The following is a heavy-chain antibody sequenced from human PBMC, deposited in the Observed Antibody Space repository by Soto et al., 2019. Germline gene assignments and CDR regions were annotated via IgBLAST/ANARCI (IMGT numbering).Heavy chain of an antibody. CDR2: INHTGGT. CDR1: GGSVNGYY. Sequence: PETLSLTWAVYGGSVNGYYWNWIRQPPGKGLEWIGEINHTGGTHYNPSLKSRVTMSVDTSKNQFSLRLSSVTAADTAIYYCATRITVFGVLIPQFDPWGQGTQVIVSS. CDR3: ATRITVFGVLIPQFDP. D-gene: IGHD3-3*01. V-gene: IGHV4-34*01. J-gene: IGHJ5*02.